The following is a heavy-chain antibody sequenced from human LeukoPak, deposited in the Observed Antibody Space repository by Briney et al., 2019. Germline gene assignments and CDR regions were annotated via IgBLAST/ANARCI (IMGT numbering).Heavy chain of an antibody. Sequence: GGSLSLSCAASGFTFSDYYMSWIRKAPGKGLEWVSYISSSGSTIYYADSVKCRFTVSRDNAKNSLYLQMNSLRAEDTAVYYCAREQWLPRYWGQGTLVTVSS. J-gene: IGHJ4*02. CDR2: ISSSGSTI. CDR3: AREQWLPRY. D-gene: IGHD6-19*01. CDR1: GFTFSDYY. V-gene: IGHV3-11*01.